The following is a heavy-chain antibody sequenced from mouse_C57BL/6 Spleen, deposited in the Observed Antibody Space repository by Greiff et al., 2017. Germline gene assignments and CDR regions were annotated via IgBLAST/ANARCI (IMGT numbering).Heavy chain of an antibody. Sequence: EVHLVESGGGLVKPGGSLKLSCAASGFTFSDYGMHWVRQAPETGLEWVAYISSGSSTLYYADTVKGRFTISRDNAKNTLFLQMTSLRSEDTAMYYCARRITPYAMDDWGQGTSGTVSS. J-gene: IGHJ4*01. D-gene: IGHD1-1*01. V-gene: IGHV5-17*01. CDR3: ARRITPYAMDD. CDR1: GFTFSDYG. CDR2: ISSGSSTL.